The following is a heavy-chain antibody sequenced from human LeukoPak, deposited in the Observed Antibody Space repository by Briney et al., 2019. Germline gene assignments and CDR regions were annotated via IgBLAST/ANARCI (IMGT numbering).Heavy chain of an antibody. CDR1: GGSFSVYY. CDR2: INHSGST. Sequence: PSETLSLTCAVYGGSFSVYYWSWIRQPPGKGLEWIGEINHSGSTNYNPSLKSRVTISVDTSKNQFSLKLSSVTAADTAVYYCAREYYYYYGMDVWGQGTTVTVSS. V-gene: IGHV4-34*01. CDR3: AREYYYYYGMDV. J-gene: IGHJ6*02.